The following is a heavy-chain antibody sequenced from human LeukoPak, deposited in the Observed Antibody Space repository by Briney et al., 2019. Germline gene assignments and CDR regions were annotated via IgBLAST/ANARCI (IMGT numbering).Heavy chain of an antibody. J-gene: IGHJ4*02. Sequence: GASVKVSCRSSGYTFTTYGITWVRQAPGQGLEWMGRISPILGIANYAQKFQGRVTITADKYTSTAYMELSSLRSEDTAVYYCARTRDYYDSSGYSLFDYWGQGTLVTVSS. D-gene: IGHD3-22*01. CDR1: GYTFTTYG. V-gene: IGHV1-69*04. CDR2: ISPILGIA. CDR3: ARTRDYYDSSGYSLFDY.